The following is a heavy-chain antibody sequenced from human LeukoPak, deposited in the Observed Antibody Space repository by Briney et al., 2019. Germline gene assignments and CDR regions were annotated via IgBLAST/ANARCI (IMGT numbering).Heavy chain of an antibody. V-gene: IGHV3-30*02. CDR3: AKERFDY. CDR2: IRYDGSNK. J-gene: IGHJ4*02. Sequence: GGSLRLSCAASGFTFDDYGMSWVRQAPGKGLEWVAFIRYDGSNKYYADSVKGRFTISRDNSKNTLYLQMNSLRAEDTAVYYCAKERFDYWGQGTLVTVSS. CDR1: GFTFDDYG.